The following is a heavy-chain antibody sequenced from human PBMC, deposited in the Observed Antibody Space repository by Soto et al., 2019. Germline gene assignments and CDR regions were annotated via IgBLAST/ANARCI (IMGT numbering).Heavy chain of an antibody. CDR3: ARAATFYYYGMDV. CDR1: GGTFSSYA. J-gene: IGHJ6*02. Sequence: ASVKVSCKASGGTFSSYAISWVRQAPGQGLEWMGGIIPIFGTANYAQKFQDRVTITADESTSTAYMELSSLRSEDTAVYYCARAATFYYYGMDVWGQGTTVTVSS. V-gene: IGHV1-69*13. D-gene: IGHD1-26*01. CDR2: IIPIFGTA.